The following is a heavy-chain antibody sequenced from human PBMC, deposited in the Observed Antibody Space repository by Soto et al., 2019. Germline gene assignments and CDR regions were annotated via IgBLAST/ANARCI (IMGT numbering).Heavy chain of an antibody. V-gene: IGHV3-7*01. J-gene: IGHJ5*02. CDR1: GLTFFRYL. Sequence: PVGSLRLSCAASGLTFFRYLISWVRQAPGKGLEWVANINQDESKKYYVNSVKGRFTISRDNAKNSVYLQMNSLRAEDTDVYYCARDNIDGTWGQGTLVTVSS. CDR3: ARDNIDGT. CDR2: INQDESKK. D-gene: IGHD5-12*01.